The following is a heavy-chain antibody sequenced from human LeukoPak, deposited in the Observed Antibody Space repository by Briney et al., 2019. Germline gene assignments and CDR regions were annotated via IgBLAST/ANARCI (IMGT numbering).Heavy chain of an antibody. V-gene: IGHV1-2*02. CDR2: IKPNSGGT. CDR1: GYTFTSYA. J-gene: IGHJ5*02. Sequence: ASVTVSCKASGYTFTSYAISWVRQAPGQGLEWMGWIKPNSGGTRSAQKFQGRVTMTRDTSISTAYMELSSLRYDDTAVYYCATNILVRDIINWFDPWGQGTLVTVSS. D-gene: IGHD3-10*01. CDR3: ATNILVRDIINWFDP.